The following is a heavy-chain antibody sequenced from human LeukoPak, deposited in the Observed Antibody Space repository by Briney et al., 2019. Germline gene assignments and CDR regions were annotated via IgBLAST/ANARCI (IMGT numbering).Heavy chain of an antibody. CDR2: MNPNSGNT. D-gene: IGHD5-18*01. CDR1: GYTFTSYD. Sequence: ASVKVSRKASGYTFTSYDINWVLQETGQGLQWMIWMNPNSGNTGYAQKFQGRVTTTRNTSISKSYMELSSLRSEDTAVYYCARGLRYSYGYSLMDSNWFDPWGQGTLVTVSS. CDR3: ARGLRYSYGYSLMDSNWFDP. J-gene: IGHJ5*02. V-gene: IGHV1-8*01.